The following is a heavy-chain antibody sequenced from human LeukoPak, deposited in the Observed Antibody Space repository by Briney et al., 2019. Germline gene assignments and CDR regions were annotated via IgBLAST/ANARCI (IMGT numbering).Heavy chain of an antibody. CDR3: ARDLGAARNYYYYYGMDV. Sequence: ASVKVSCTASGYTFTSYGISWVRQAPGQGLEWMGWISAYNGNTNYAQKFQGGVTMTTDTSTSTAYMELRSLRSDDTAVYYCARDLGAARNYYYYYGMDVWGQGITVTVSS. CDR1: GYTFTSYG. D-gene: IGHD6-6*01. CDR2: ISAYNGNT. V-gene: IGHV1-18*01. J-gene: IGHJ6*02.